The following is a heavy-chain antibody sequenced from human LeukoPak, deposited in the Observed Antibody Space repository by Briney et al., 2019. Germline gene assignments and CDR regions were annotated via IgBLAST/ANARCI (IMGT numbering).Heavy chain of an antibody. CDR1: GFTFSMYG. CDR2: SGSSGTT. J-gene: IGHJ4*02. D-gene: IGHD4-17*01. V-gene: IGHV3-48*04. Sequence: GGSLRLSCAASGFTFSMYGMNWVRQAPGKGLEWVAYSGSSGTTYYADSVKGRFTISRDNAKNSLYLQMDSLRAEDTALYYCARADYGDYDFDYWGQGTLVTVSS. CDR3: ARADYGDYDFDY.